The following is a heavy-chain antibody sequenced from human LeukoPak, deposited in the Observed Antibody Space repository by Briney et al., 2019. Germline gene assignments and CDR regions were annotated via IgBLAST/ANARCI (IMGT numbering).Heavy chain of an antibody. J-gene: IGHJ4*02. D-gene: IGHD2-2*03. CDR2: IYPDESNI. CDR3: ARPPSRGYSSSFEY. V-gene: IGHV5-51*01. Sequence: GESLKISCKGSGYSFATYWIAWVRQMPGKGLEWMGIIYPDESNIRYSPSFQGQVTISADKSISTACLQWSSLKASDTAIYYCARPPSRGYSSSFEYWGQGTLVTVSS. CDR1: GYSFATYW.